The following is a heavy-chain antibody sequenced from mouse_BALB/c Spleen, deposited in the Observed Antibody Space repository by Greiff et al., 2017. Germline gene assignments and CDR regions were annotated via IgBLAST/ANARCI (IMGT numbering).Heavy chain of an antibody. D-gene: IGHD3-1*01. J-gene: IGHJ4*01. Sequence: EVQGVESGGGLVQPKGSLKLSCAASGFTFNTYAMNWVRQAPGKGLEWVARIRSKSNNYATYYADSVKDRFTISRDDSQSMLYLQMNNLKTEDTAMYYCVRQQLGLRGMDYWGQGTSVTVSS. CDR2: IRSKSNNYAT. CDR3: VRQQLGLRGMDY. V-gene: IGHV10-1*02. CDR1: GFTFNTYA.